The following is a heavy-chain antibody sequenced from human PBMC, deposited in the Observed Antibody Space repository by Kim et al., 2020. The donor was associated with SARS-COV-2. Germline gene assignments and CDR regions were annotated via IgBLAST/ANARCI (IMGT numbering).Heavy chain of an antibody. CDR1: GGSISSSHYY. J-gene: IGHJ4*02. CDR3: ASISSWNIGFDY. V-gene: IGHV4-39*01. D-gene: IGHD2-2*01. Sequence: SETLSLTCTVSGGSISSSHYYWGWIRPAPGRALNWIGSIYYSGSTFYNPSLKSRVYISVDTSKNQFSLNLGSVTAADTAVYFCASISSWNIGFDYWGQGTLVTVSS. CDR2: IYYSGST.